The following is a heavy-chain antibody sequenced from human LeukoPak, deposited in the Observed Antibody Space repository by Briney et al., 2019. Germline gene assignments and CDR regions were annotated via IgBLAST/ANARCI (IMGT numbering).Heavy chain of an antibody. CDR2: IIPLFGTA. CDR1: GRTFSPYA. V-gene: IGHV1-69*05. Sequence: SVKVFYKASGRTFSPYAVNWVRQAPGQGLEWMRGIIPLFGTANYAQNLQGRVTITTDESTSTAYMQESSLRSEDTAIYYCARVFARGGESSGSYYYYWRQGTLVTVSS. J-gene: IGHJ4*02. CDR3: ARVFARGGESSGSYYYY. D-gene: IGHD1-26*01.